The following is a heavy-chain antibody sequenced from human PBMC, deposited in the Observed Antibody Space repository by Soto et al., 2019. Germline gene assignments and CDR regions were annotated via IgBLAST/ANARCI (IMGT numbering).Heavy chain of an antibody. Sequence: PSETLSLTCTVSGDSITSNSYFWAWIRQPPGKGLEWIGSIYYSGTTYYNPSLKSRVTISVDRSKNQFSLKLSSVTAADTAVYYCARHISVDYFDYWGQGALVTVSS. CDR1: GDSITSNSYF. CDR3: ARHISVDYFDY. V-gene: IGHV4-39*01. CDR2: IYYSGTT. J-gene: IGHJ4*02.